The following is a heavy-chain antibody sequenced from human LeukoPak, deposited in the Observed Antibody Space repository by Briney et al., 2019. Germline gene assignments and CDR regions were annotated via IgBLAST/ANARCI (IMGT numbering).Heavy chain of an antibody. CDR3: ARGRAAPTGRWFDP. V-gene: IGHV1-8*01. Sequence: ASVKVSCKASGYTFTSYDINWVRQATGQGLEWMGWINPNGNNRGYAQRFQGRVTMTWDTSISTAYVELSSLRSEDTAIYYCARGRAAPTGRWFDPWGQGTLVTVSS. CDR1: GYTFTSYD. CDR2: INPNGNNR. J-gene: IGHJ5*02. D-gene: IGHD6-13*01.